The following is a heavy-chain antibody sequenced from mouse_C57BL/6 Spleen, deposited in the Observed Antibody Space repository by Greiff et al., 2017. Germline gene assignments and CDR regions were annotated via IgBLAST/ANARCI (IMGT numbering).Heavy chain of an antibody. D-gene: IGHD2-1*01. J-gene: IGHJ4*01. CDR1: GFTFSSYT. CDR3: ARWGNYLYAMDY. CDR2: ISGGGGNT. Sequence: EVQLVESGGGLVKPGGSLKLSCAASGFTFSSYTMSWVRQTPEKRLEWVATISGGGGNTYYPDSVKGRFTISRDNAKNTLYLQMSSLRSEDTALYYCARWGNYLYAMDYWGQGTSVTVSS. V-gene: IGHV5-9*01.